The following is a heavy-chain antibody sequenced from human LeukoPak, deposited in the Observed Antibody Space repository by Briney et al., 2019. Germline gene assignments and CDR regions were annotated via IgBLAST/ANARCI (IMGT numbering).Heavy chain of an antibody. Sequence: SETLSLTCTVSGGSISSYYWSWIRQPPGKGLEWIGYIYYSGSTNFNPSLKSRVTVSVDTSKNQFSLKLSSVTAADTAVYYCARDTSSRWYFRTHAFDIWGQGTMVTVSS. CDR2: IYYSGST. J-gene: IGHJ3*02. V-gene: IGHV4-59*01. D-gene: IGHD6-13*01. CDR3: ARDTSSRWYFRTHAFDI. CDR1: GGSISSYY.